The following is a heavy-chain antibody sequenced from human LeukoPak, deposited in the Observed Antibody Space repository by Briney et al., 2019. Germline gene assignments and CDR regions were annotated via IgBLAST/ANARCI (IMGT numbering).Heavy chain of an antibody. D-gene: IGHD3-16*02. CDR2: IKPNSGGT. CDR1: GYTFTGYY. CDR3: ARGVPHYDYVWGSYRSYFDY. V-gene: IGHV1-2*02. J-gene: IGHJ4*02. Sequence: ASVKVSCKASGYTFTGYYMHWVRQAPGQGLEWMGWIKPNSGGTNYAQKFQGRVTMTRDTSISTAYMELSRLRSDDTAVYYCARGVPHYDYVWGSYRSYFDYWGQGTLVTVSS.